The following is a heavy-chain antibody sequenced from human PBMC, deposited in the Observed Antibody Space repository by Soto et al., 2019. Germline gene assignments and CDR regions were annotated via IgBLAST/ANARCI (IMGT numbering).Heavy chain of an antibody. CDR2: IHYSGST. CDR3: ARQPRGCSVEVDY. J-gene: IGHJ4*02. Sequence: QLQLQESGPRLEKPSETLSLTCAVSGGSISGSSFYWGWIRKPPEKRLESIGRIHYSGSTYYTPSLQNRVIMSVDTSNIHFSRKLTPVTAADTAGYYWARQPRGCSVEVDYWVQGILVTVSS. CDR1: GGSISGSSFY. V-gene: IGHV4-39*01. D-gene: IGHD6-25*01.